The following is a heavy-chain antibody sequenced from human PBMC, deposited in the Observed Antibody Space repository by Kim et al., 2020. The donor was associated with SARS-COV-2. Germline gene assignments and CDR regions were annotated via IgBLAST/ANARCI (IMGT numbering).Heavy chain of an antibody. V-gene: IGHV2-5*02. J-gene: IGHJ5*02. D-gene: IGHD6-19*01. CDR3: ARRYSSGWNNWFDP. Sequence: SGPTLVNPTQTLTLTCTFSGFSLSTSGVGVGWIRQPPGKALEWLALIYWDDDKRYSPSLKSRLTITKDTSKNQVVLTMTNMDPVDTATYYCARRYSSGWNNWFDPWGQGTLVTVSS. CDR1: GFSLSTSGVG. CDR2: IYWDDDK.